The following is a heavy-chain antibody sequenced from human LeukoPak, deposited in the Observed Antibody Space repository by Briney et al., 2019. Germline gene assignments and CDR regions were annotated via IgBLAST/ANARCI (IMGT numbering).Heavy chain of an antibody. CDR2: INPSGGST. CDR1: GYTFTSYY. D-gene: IGHD3-22*01. V-gene: IGHV1-46*01. CDR3: ARVFYYDSSGYYQYYFDY. Sequence: ASVKVSCKASGYTFTSYYMHWVRQAPGQGLEWMGIINPSGGSTSYAQKFQGRVTMTRDTPTSTVCMELSSLRSEDTAVYYCARVFYYDSSGYYQYYFDYWGQGTLVTVSS. J-gene: IGHJ4*02.